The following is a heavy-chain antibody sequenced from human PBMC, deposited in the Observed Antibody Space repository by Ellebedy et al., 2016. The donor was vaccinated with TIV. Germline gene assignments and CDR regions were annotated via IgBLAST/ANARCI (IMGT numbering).Heavy chain of an antibody. CDR2: ISSSSSTI. D-gene: IGHD3-10*01. CDR1: GFTFSSYS. Sequence: GGSLRLXXAASGFTFSSYSMHWVRQAPGKGPQWVSYISSSSSTIYYADSVKGLFTISRDNAKNSLYLQMNSLRDEDTAVYYCASSGAYYYGSGSYPSFGYYYYGMDVWGQGTTVTVSS. J-gene: IGHJ6*02. CDR3: ASSGAYYYGSGSYPSFGYYYYGMDV. V-gene: IGHV3-48*02.